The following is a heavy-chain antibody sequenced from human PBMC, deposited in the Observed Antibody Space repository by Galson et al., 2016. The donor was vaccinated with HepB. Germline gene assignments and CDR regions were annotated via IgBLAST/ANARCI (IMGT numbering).Heavy chain of an antibody. CDR1: GFTFSSYA. J-gene: IGHJ4*02. Sequence: SLRLSCAASGFTFSSYAMHWVRQAPGKGLEWVAVISYDGTNKYYADSVKGRLTVSRDNSRNTLYLQMYSLTAEDTAVYYCARRAYYDSSSYYHGPSDYWGQGTLVAVSS. V-gene: IGHV3-30-3*01. CDR2: ISYDGTNK. CDR3: ARRAYYDSSSYYHGPSDY. D-gene: IGHD3-22*01.